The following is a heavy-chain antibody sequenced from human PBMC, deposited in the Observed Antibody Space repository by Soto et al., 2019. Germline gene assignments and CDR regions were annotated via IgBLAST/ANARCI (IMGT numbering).Heavy chain of an antibody. V-gene: IGHV3-23*01. J-gene: IGHJ3*01. D-gene: IGHD2-15*01. CDR1: GFTFRIYA. CDR2: ISVSADSA. Sequence: EVQLLESGGGLVQPGGSLRLSCAASGFTFRIYAMSWVRQVPGKGLEWVSTISVSADSAYYADSVKGRFTISRDNSKNTLYLQRNSVRAEDTAVNYCARPYGGKIGDGLDLWGQGTTVTVSS. CDR3: ARPYGGKIGDGLDL.